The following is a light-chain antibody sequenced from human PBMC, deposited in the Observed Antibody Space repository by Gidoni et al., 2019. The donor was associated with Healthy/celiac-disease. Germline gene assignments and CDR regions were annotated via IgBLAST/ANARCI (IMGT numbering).Light chain of an antibody. CDR1: QGISSY. CDR2: AAS. Sequence: DIQLTPSPSFLSASVGDRVTITCRASQGISSYLAWYQQKPGKAPKLLIYAASTLQSGVPSRFSGSGSGTEFTLTISSLQTEDFATYYCQQLNSYPLTFGGGTKVEIK. J-gene: IGKJ4*01. V-gene: IGKV1-9*01. CDR3: QQLNSYPLT.